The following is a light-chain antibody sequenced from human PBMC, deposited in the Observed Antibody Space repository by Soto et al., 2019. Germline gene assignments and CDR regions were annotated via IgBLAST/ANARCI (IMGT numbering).Light chain of an antibody. CDR3: SSYTYSSTPYVV. J-gene: IGLJ2*01. CDR1: SSDVGGYNY. V-gene: IGLV2-14*01. Sequence: QSALTQPASVSGSPGQSITISCTGTSSDVGGYNYVSWYQQHPGKAPKLMIYEVSNRPSGVSNRFSGSKSGNTASLTISGLQAEDEADYYCSSYTYSSTPYVVFGGGTKVTVL. CDR2: EVS.